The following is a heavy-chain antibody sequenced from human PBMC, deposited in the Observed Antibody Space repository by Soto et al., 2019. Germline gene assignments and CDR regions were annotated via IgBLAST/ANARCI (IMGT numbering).Heavy chain of an antibody. CDR3: ARSPYSYGPIDY. CDR1: GFTFSTYA. CDR2: IYSGGST. Sequence: PGGSLRLSCAASGFTFSTYAMSWVRQAPGKGLEWVSVIYSGGSTYYADSVKGRFTISRDNSKNTLYLQMNSLRAEDTAVYYCARSPYSYGPIDYWGQGTLVTVSS. D-gene: IGHD5-18*01. V-gene: IGHV3-66*01. J-gene: IGHJ4*02.